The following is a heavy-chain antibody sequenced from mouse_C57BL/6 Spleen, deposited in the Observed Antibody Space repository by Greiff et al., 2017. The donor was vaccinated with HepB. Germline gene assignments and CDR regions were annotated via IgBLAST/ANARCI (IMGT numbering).Heavy chain of an antibody. CDR2: ILPGSGST. CDR1: GYTFTGYW. V-gene: IGHV1-9*01. J-gene: IGHJ4*01. CDR3: ARYGGMDDGYYGGFLYYAMDY. Sequence: QVQLQQSGAELMKPGASVKLSCKATGYTFTGYWIEWVKQRPGHGLEWIGEILPGSGSTNYNEKFKGKATFTADTSSNTAYMQLSSLTTEDSAIYYCARYGGMDDGYYGGFLYYAMDYWGQGTSGTVSS. D-gene: IGHD2-3*01.